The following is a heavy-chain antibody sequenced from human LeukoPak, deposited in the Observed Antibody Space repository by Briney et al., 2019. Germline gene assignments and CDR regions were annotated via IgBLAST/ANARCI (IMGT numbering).Heavy chain of an antibody. J-gene: IGHJ4*02. CDR1: GGIFSNYA. V-gene: IGHV1-69*01. CDR3: AREWDFETSGFYYYY. D-gene: IGHD3-22*01. CDR2: IIPIFGTA. Sequence: SVKVSCKASGGIFSNYAISWVRQAPGQGLEWIGGIIPIFGTANYAQRFQGRLTITADESTRTAYMELSSLRSEDTAVYYCAREWDFETSGFYYYYWGQGTLVTVSS.